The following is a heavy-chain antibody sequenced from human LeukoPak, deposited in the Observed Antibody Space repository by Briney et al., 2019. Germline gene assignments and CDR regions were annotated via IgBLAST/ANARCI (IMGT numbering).Heavy chain of an antibody. J-gene: IGHJ4*02. CDR1: GFTFSSYA. Sequence: WGSLRLFCSASGFTFSSYAMHWVCQAPGKGLEYVSAISGNGGSTYYADSVKGRFTISRDNSKNTLFLQMSSLSAEDTAVYYCAKEAYSHGPPAYFDYWGQGTLVTVSS. V-gene: IGHV3-64D*06. CDR3: AKEAYSHGPPAYFDY. CDR2: ISGNGGST. D-gene: IGHD5-18*01.